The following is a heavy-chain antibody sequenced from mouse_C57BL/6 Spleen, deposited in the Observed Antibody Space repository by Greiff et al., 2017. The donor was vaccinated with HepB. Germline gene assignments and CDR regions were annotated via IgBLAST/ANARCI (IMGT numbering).Heavy chain of an antibody. CDR2: INPNNGGT. CDR3: ARCGYDVDYAMDY. CDR1: GYTFTDYY. D-gene: IGHD2-2*01. Sequence: EVQLQQSGPELVKPGASVKISCKASGYTFTDYYMNWVKQSHGKSLEWIGDINPNNGGTSYNQKFKGKATLTVDKSSSTAYMELRSLTSEDSAVYYCARCGYDVDYAMDYWGQGTSVTVSS. V-gene: IGHV1-26*01. J-gene: IGHJ4*01.